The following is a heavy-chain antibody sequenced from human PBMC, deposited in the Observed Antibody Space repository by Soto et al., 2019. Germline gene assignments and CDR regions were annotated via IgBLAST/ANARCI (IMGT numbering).Heavy chain of an antibody. CDR3: AKDVYGLDYYYYGMDV. J-gene: IGHJ6*02. CDR1: GFTFSSYG. D-gene: IGHD2-8*01. CDR2: ISYDGSNK. V-gene: IGHV3-30*18. Sequence: GGSLRLSCAASGFTFSSYGMHWVRQAPGKGLEWVAVISYDGSNKYYADSVKGRFTISRDNSKNTLYLQMNSLRAEDTAVYYCAKDVYGLDYYYYGMDVWGQGTTVTVSS.